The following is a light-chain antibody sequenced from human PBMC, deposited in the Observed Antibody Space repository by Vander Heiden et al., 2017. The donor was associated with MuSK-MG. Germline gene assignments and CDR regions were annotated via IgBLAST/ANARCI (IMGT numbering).Light chain of an antibody. J-gene: IGKJ1*01. CDR1: QSVYRHF. CDR3: QQYGSPPVT. CDR2: GAL. Sequence: DIVLTQSLGTLSLSPGERATPSRRASQSVYRHFVAWYQQKAGQAPRLLIFGALIRAAAIPDRFSGSGSGTDFTLTISRLEPEDFAMYYCQQYGSPPVTFGQGTKVEIK. V-gene: IGKV3-20*01.